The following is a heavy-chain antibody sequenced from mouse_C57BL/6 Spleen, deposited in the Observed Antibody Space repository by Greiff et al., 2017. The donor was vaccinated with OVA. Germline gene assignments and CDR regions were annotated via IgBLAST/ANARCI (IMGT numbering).Heavy chain of an antibody. V-gene: IGHV5-12*01. D-gene: IGHD1-1*01. CDR2: ISNGGGST. Sequence: EVQLVESGGGLVQPGGSLKLSCAASGFTFSDYYMYWVRQTPEKRLGWVAYISNGGGSTYYPDTVKGRFTISRDNAKNTLYLQMSRLKSEDTAMYYCARLLIRSYAMDYWGQGTSVTVSS. CDR3: ARLLIRSYAMDY. CDR1: GFTFSDYY. J-gene: IGHJ4*01.